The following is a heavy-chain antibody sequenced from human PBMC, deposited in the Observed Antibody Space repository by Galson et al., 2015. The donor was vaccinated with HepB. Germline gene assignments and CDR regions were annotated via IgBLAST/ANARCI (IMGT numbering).Heavy chain of an antibody. D-gene: IGHD6-19*01. J-gene: IGHJ5*02. Sequence: SLRLSCAASGFTFSSYAMSWVRQAPGKGLEWVSAISGSGGSTYYADSVKGRFTISRDNSKNTLYLQMNSLRAEDTAVYYCVKDQGQTQNIAVAGTGSDSWGQGTLVTVSS. CDR1: GFTFSSYA. V-gene: IGHV3-23*01. CDR3: VKDQGQTQNIAVAGTGSDS. CDR2: ISGSGGST.